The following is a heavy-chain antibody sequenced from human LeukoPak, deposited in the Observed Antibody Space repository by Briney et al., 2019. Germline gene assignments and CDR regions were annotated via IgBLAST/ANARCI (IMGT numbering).Heavy chain of an antibody. J-gene: IGHJ4*02. Sequence: SETLSLTCTVSGYSISSGYYWGWIRQPPGKGLEWTGSIYHSGSTYYNPSLKSRVTISVDTSKNQFSLKLSSVTAADTAVYYCARHRGYSGSYYLDYWGQGTLVTVSS. CDR2: IYHSGST. D-gene: IGHD1-26*01. CDR1: GYSISSGYY. CDR3: ARHRGYSGSYYLDY. V-gene: IGHV4-38-2*02.